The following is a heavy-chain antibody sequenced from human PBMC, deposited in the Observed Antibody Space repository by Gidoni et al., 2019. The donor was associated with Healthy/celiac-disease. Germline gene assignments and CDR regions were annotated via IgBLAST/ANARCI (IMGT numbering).Heavy chain of an antibody. V-gene: IGHV3-74*01. CDR2: INSDGSST. CDR3: ARDRGLRGTGTTDHNWFDP. CDR1: GFTFSRDW. D-gene: IGHD1-7*01. Sequence: EVQLVESGGGLVKPGGSLRLYCAASGFTFSRDWLPWVRQAQGKGLVWVSRINSDGSSTSYADSVKGRCTISRDNAKNTLYLQINSLRAEDTAVYYCARDRGLRGTGTTDHNWFDPWGQGTLVTVSS. J-gene: IGHJ5*02.